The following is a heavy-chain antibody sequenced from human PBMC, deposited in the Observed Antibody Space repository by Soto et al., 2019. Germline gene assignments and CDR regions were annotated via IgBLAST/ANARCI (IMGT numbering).Heavy chain of an antibody. V-gene: IGHV3-33*01. CDR1: GFTFSSYG. Sequence: QPGGSLRLSCAAPGFTFSSYGMHWVRQAPGKGLEWVADIWYDGSNKYYADSVKGRFTISRDNSKNTLYLQMNSLRAEDTAVYYCARPQVPAATYYYYGMDVWGQGTTVTVSS. D-gene: IGHD2-2*01. CDR3: ARPQVPAATYYYYGMDV. CDR2: IWYDGSNK. J-gene: IGHJ6*02.